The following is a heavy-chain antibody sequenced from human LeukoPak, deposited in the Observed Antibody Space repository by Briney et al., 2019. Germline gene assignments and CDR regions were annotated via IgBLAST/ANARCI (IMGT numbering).Heavy chain of an antibody. Sequence: SETLSLTCTVSGGSISSSSYYWGWIRQPPGKGLEWIGSIYYSGSTYYNPSLKSRVTISVDTSKNQFSLKLSSVTAADTAVYYCARELRSVAGTSGHYYYYYMDVWGKGTTVTISS. V-gene: IGHV4-39*07. D-gene: IGHD6-19*01. CDR1: GGSISSSSYY. CDR3: ARELRSVAGTSGHYYYYYMDV. CDR2: IYYSGST. J-gene: IGHJ6*03.